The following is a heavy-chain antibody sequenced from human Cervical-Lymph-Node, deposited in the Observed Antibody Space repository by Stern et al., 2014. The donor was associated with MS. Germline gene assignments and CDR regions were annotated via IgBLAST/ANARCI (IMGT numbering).Heavy chain of an antibody. CDR2: IIPMIGLA. V-gene: IGHV1-69*09. Sequence: QVQLGESGAEVKKPGSSVNVPCKASGGTFSSSYAVSWVRQAPGQGLEWMGRIIPMIGLANYAQKFQTRLTITADKSSSTVYMRLSSLTSEDTALYYCARGIVTNRPAATLHNLFDPWGQGTLVTVSS. CDR1: GGTFSSSYA. D-gene: IGHD2-15*01. J-gene: IGHJ5*02. CDR3: ARGIVTNRPAATLHNLFDP.